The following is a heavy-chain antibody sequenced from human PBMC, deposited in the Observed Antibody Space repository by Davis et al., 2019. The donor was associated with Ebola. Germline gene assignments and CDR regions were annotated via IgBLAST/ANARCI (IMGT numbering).Heavy chain of an antibody. CDR2: INHSGST. CDR1: GGSFSGYY. D-gene: IGHD7-27*01. J-gene: IGHJ4*02. CDR3: ARGLMGIQDY. V-gene: IGHV4-34*01. Sequence: PSETLSLTCAVYGGSFSGYYWSWIRQPPGKGLEWIGEINHSGSTNYNPSLKSRVTISVDTSKNQFSLKLSSVTAADTAVYYCARGLMGIQDYWGQGTLVTVSS.